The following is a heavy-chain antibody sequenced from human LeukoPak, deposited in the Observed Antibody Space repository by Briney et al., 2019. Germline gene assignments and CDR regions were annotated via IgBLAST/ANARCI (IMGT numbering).Heavy chain of an antibody. Sequence: GGSLRLSCAASGFTVSSSYMSWVRQAPGKGLEWVSAISGSGGSTYYADSVKGRFTISRDNSKNTLYLQMNSLRAEDTAVYYCAKGKWELLDYWGQGTLVTVSS. D-gene: IGHD1-26*01. CDR2: ISGSGGST. CDR1: GFTVSSSY. V-gene: IGHV3-23*01. CDR3: AKGKWELLDY. J-gene: IGHJ4*02.